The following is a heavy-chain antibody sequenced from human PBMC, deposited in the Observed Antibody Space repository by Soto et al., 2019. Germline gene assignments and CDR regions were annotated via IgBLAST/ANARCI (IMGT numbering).Heavy chain of an antibody. CDR1: GFRFSSYA. J-gene: IGHJ3*02. CDR2: VSGSGRST. V-gene: IGHV3-23*01. D-gene: IGHD3-16*02. Sequence: EVQLLESGGGLVQPGGSLRLSCAASGFRFSSYAMNWVRQAPGQGLEWVSAVSGSGRSTDYADSVKGRFTISRDNSKKTLYLQMNSLRAEDTAVYYCAKDRGNYDYVWGSYRDAFDIWGQGTTVTVSS. CDR3: AKDRGNYDYVWGSYRDAFDI.